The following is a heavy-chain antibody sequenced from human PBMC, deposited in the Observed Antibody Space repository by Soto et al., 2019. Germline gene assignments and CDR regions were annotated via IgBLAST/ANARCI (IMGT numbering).Heavy chain of an antibody. CDR3: AREAHVLDYYYGMDV. J-gene: IGHJ6*02. V-gene: IGHV3-33*01. D-gene: IGHD6-6*01. CDR2: IWYDGSNK. Sequence: QVQLVESGGGVVQPGRSLRLSCAASGFTFSSYGMHWVRQAPGKGLEWVAVIWYDGSNKYYADSVKGRFTISRDNSKNTLYLQMNSLRAEDTAVYYCAREAHVLDYYYGMDVWGQGTTVTVSS. CDR1: GFTFSSYG.